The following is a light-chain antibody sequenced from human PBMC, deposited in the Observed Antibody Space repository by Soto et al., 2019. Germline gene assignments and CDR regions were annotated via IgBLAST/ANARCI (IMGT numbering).Light chain of an antibody. J-gene: IGLJ3*02. CDR2: RNN. V-gene: IGLV1-47*01. Sequence: QSVLTQPPSASGTPGQRVNISCYGSSSNIGSTYVYWYQQLPGTAPKLLIYRNNQRPSRVPDRFSGSKSGTSASLAISGLRSEDEADYYCAAWDASLSGWVFGGGTKLTVL. CDR3: AAWDASLSGWV. CDR1: SSNIGSTY.